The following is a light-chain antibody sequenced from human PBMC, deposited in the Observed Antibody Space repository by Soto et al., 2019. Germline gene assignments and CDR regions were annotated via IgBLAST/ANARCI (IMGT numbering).Light chain of an antibody. CDR2: AAS. CDR3: HQYDKAPQT. Sequence: EIVLTPSPGTLSLSPGERATLSCRASQYMTRTYIAWYQQKPGQAPRLLIYAASNRATGIPDKFSGSGSGTDYSLTITRLEPEDSAVYYCHQYDKAPQTFGQGTKVEIK. CDR1: QYMTRTY. V-gene: IGKV3-20*01. J-gene: IGKJ2*01.